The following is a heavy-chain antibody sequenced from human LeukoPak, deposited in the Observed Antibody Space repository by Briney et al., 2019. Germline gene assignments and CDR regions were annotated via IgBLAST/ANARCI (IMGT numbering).Heavy chain of an antibody. CDR1: GYTFTGYY. D-gene: IGHD5-24*01. J-gene: IGHJ4*02. V-gene: IGHV1-2*02. CDR3: ARGSFPRDGYNPRTFGY. CDR2: INPNSAVT. Sequence: GASVKVSCKASGYTFTGYYIHWVRQAAGQRLEWMEWINPNSAVTNYAKKLQGRVTMTRDTSISTASMELSRLRSDDTAVYYCARGSFPRDGYNPRTFGYWGQGTLVTVSS.